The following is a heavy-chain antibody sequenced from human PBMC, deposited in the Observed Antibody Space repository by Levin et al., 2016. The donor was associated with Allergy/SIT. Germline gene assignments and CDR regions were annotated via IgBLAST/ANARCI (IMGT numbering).Heavy chain of an antibody. V-gene: IGHV3-23*01. CDR3: AKDRGDILTGFRFDP. D-gene: IGHD3-9*01. Sequence: GESLKISCAASGFTFSSYAMSWVRQAPGKGLEWVSAISGSGGSTYYADSVKGRFTISRDNSKNTLYLQMNSLRAEDTAVYYCAKDRGDILTGFRFDPWGQGTLVTVSS. CDR2: ISGSGGST. CDR1: GFTFSSYA. J-gene: IGHJ5*02.